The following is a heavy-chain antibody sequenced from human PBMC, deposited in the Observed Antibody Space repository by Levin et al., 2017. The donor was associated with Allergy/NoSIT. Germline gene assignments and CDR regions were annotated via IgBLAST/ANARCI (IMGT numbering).Heavy chain of an antibody. CDR2: IFSNDEK. D-gene: IGHD3-9*01. J-gene: IGHJ5*02. CDR3: ARETYYDILTGPNWFDP. Sequence: SGPTLVKPTETLTLTCTVSGFSLSNARMGVSWIRQPPGKALEWLAHIFSNDEKSYSTSLKSRLTISKDTSKSQVVLTMTNMDPVDTATYYCARETYYDILTGPNWFDPWGQGTLVTVSS. CDR1: GFSLSNARMG. V-gene: IGHV2-26*01.